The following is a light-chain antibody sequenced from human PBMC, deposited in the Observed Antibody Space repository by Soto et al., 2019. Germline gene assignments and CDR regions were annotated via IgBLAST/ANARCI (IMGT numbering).Light chain of an antibody. J-gene: IGKJ3*01. CDR2: GAS. CDR1: QSVNLN. V-gene: IGKV3-15*01. Sequence: EIMMTQSTCTLPVSTGEGATLSCTASQSVNLNLAWYQQRPGQPPRLLLYGASTRGTGNPVRFRASGSGTEFTRTITILHYEDAAVHYWYQYNFCLRITFGPVTKVDI. CDR3: YQYNFCLRIT.